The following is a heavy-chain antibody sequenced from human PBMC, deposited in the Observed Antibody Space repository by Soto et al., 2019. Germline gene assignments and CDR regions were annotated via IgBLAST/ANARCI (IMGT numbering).Heavy chain of an antibody. J-gene: IGHJ6*02. Sequence: QVPLVQSGAEVEKPGASVKVSCKASGYSFTSYGISWVRQAPGQGPEWLGWISPYNGNTNYAEKVKGRVIMTKDISTNTIYLEVRSLRFDDTATYYCGRCRTDSYAMDVWGQGTTVTVSS. V-gene: IGHV1-18*01. CDR3: GRCRTDSYAMDV. D-gene: IGHD5-18*01. CDR2: ISPYNGNT. CDR1: GYSFTSYG.